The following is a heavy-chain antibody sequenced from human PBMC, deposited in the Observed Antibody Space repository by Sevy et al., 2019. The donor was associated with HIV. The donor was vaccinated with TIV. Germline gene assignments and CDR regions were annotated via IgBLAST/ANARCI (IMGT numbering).Heavy chain of an antibody. J-gene: IGHJ5*02. V-gene: IGHV4-59*13. CDR3: ARGKGSSSWYFLPSSPTPKYNWFDP. Sequence: SETLSLTCTVSGGSISSYYWSWIRQPPGKRLECIGYIYYSGSTNYNPSHKSRVTLSVDTSKNQFSLKLSSVTAADTAVYYCARGKGSSSWYFLPSSPTPKYNWFDPCGQGTLVTVSS. D-gene: IGHD6-13*01. CDR2: IYYSGST. CDR1: GGSISSYY.